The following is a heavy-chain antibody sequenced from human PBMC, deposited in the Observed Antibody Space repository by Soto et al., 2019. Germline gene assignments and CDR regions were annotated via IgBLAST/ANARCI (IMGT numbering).Heavy chain of an antibody. J-gene: IGHJ4*02. V-gene: IGHV4-28*01. Sequence: SETLSLTCAVSVYSISSSNWWGWIRQPPGKGLEWIGYIYYSCTTXXNPSLKSRXTMSVETSKNHXSLKLXSVTAVDTAVYYCARREIQGLVDYWVQGTLVTVSS. CDR2: IYYSCTT. CDR1: VYSISSSNW. D-gene: IGHD1-26*01. CDR3: ARREIQGLVDY.